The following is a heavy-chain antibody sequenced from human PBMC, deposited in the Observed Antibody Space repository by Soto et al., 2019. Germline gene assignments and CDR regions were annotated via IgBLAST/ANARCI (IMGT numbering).Heavy chain of an antibody. CDR3: ARHLRFNWFDP. V-gene: IGHV5-10-1*01. D-gene: IGHD3-3*01. CDR2: XDPRGXYR. J-gene: IGHJ5*02. Sequence: WIRQPPGRGGGWRGRXDPRGXYRKCSRSVQXXVTLSGDXXSSNDYLQWSSLKASDTAMYYCARHLRFNWFDPWGQGTLATVSS.